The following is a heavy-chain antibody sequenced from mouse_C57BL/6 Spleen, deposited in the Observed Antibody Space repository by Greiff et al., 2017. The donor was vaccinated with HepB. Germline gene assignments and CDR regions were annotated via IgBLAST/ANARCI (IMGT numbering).Heavy chain of an antibody. CDR3: AKRGDSSGSGYYFDY. Sequence: QVQLQQSGAELMKPGASVKLSCKATGYTFTGYWIEWVKQRPGHGLEWIGEILPGSGSTNYNEKFKGKATFTADTSSNTAYMQLSSLTSEDSAVYFCAKRGDSSGSGYYFDYWGQGTTLTVSS. D-gene: IGHD3-2*02. CDR1: GYTFTGYW. V-gene: IGHV1-9*01. J-gene: IGHJ2*01. CDR2: ILPGSGST.